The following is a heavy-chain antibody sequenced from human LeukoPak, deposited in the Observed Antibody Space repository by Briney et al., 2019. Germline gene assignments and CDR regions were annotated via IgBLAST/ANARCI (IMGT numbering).Heavy chain of an antibody. V-gene: IGHV3-23*01. Sequence: GGSLRLSCAASGFTISSYAMSWVRQAPEKGLEWVSTISGSGGGTHYADSVKGRFTISRDDSKNTLYLQMNSLRAEDTAVYYCVKDLGRYRNNCFDYWGQGTLVTVSS. CDR3: VKDLGRYRNNCFDY. D-gene: IGHD1-26*01. CDR2: ISGSGGGT. CDR1: GFTISSYA. J-gene: IGHJ4*02.